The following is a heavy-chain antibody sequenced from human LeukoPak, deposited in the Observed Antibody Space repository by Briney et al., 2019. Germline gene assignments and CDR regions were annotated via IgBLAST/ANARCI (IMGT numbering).Heavy chain of an antibody. CDR2: IYYSGST. CDR3: ARDGLGITGTGLDY. V-gene: IGHV4-61*01. J-gene: IGHJ4*02. Sequence: SETLSLTCTVSGGSVSSGSNYWSWIRQPPGKRLEWIGYIYYSGSTNYNPSLNSRVTISLDTSENQFSLRLSSATAADTAVYYCARDGLGITGTGLDYWGQGVLVTVSS. D-gene: IGHD1-7*01. CDR1: GGSVSSGSNY.